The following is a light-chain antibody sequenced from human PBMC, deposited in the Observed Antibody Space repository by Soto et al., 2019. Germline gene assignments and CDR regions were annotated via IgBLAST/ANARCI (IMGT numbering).Light chain of an antibody. J-gene: IGLJ2*01. Sequence: QSALTQPRSVSGSPGQSVTISCTGTSSDVRGYNYVSWYQQHPGKAPKLMIYDVSKRPSGVPDRFSGSKSGNTASLTISGLQAEDEADYYCCSYTGSYPVVFGGGTKLTVL. V-gene: IGLV2-11*01. CDR2: DVS. CDR1: SSDVRGYNY. CDR3: CSYTGSYPVV.